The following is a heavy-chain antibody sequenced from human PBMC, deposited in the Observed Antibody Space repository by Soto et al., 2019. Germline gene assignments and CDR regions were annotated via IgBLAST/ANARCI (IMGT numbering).Heavy chain of an antibody. V-gene: IGHV2-5*01. CDR1: GFSLSTSGVG. D-gene: IGHD4-17*01. CDR2: IYWNDDK. Sequence: QITLKESGPTLVKPTQTLTLTCTFSGFSLSTSGVGVGWIRQPPGKALEWLALIYWNDDKRYSPSLKSRLTITKDTSKNQVVLTMTNMDPVDTATYYCAHGYGDSRAYYYYYGMDVWGHGTTVTVSS. J-gene: IGHJ6*02. CDR3: AHGYGDSRAYYYYYGMDV.